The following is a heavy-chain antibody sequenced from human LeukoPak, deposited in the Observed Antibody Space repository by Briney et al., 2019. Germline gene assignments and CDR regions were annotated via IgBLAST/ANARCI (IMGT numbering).Heavy chain of an antibody. D-gene: IGHD3-22*01. J-gene: IGHJ4*02. V-gene: IGHV4-39*01. CDR1: GGSISSSSYN. CDR3: ARHYYYDSSGYYGHFDY. Sequence: PSATLSLTSSVSGGSISSSSYNWGWIRQPPGKGLEWIVNIYNSGNTYYNPSLKSRVTISVDTSKNQFSLKLSSVTAADTAVYYCARHYYYDSSGYYGHFDYWGQGILVTVSS. CDR2: IYNSGNT.